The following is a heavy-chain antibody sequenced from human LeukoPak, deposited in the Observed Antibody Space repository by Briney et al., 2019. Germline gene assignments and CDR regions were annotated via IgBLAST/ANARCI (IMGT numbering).Heavy chain of an antibody. V-gene: IGHV3-74*01. Sequence: GGSLRLSCAASGFTFSSYWMHWVRQAPGKGLVWVSRINSDGSSTSYADSVKGRFTISRDNAKNTLYLQVNSLRAEDTAVYYCAVAGSSDYYFDYWGQGTLVTVSS. CDR1: GFTFSSYW. J-gene: IGHJ4*02. D-gene: IGHD6-19*01. CDR2: INSDGSST. CDR3: AVAGSSDYYFDY.